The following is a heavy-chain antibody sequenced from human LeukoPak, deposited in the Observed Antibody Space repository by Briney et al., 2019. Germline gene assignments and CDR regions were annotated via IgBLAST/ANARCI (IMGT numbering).Heavy chain of an antibody. CDR3: ARDPDVLGGNHFDY. D-gene: IGHD3-16*01. CDR2: ISGSGGST. Sequence: PGGSLRLSCAASGFTFSSYAMSWVRQAPGKGLEWVSAISGSGGSTYYADSVKGRFTISRDNSKNTLYLQMNSLRAEDTAVYYCARDPDVLGGNHFDYWGQGTLVTVSS. V-gene: IGHV3-23*01. J-gene: IGHJ4*02. CDR1: GFTFSSYA.